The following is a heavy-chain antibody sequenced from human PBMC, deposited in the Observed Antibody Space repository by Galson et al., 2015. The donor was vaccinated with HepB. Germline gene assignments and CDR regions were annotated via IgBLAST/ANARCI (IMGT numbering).Heavy chain of an antibody. V-gene: IGHV1-8*01. CDR1: GYTFTSYD. CDR3: AREYGSGSPISGHNWFDP. Sequence: SVKVSCKASGYTFTSYDINWVRQATGQGLEWMGWMNPNSGNTGYAQKFQGRVTMTRNTSISTAYMELSSLRSEDTAVYYCAREYGSGSPISGHNWFDPWGQGTLVTVSS. J-gene: IGHJ5*02. D-gene: IGHD3-10*01. CDR2: MNPNSGNT.